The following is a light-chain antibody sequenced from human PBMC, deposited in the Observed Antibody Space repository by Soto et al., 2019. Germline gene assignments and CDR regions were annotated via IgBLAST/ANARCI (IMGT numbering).Light chain of an antibody. CDR3: SSYTSSNVV. J-gene: IGLJ2*01. CDR2: DVS. CDR1: SSDVGGHNY. Sequence: QSALTQPASVSGSPGQSITISCTGTSSDVGGHNYVSWYQQHPGKAPKLMIYDVSNRPSGVSNRFSGSKSGNTASLTISGLQAEDEADYYCSSYTSSNVVFGGGTKLTVL. V-gene: IGLV2-14*01.